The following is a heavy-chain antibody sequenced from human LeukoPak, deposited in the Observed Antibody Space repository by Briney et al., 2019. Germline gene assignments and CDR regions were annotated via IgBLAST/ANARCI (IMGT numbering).Heavy chain of an antibody. CDR1: GFTFSNYW. V-gene: IGHV3-7*01. D-gene: IGHD3-3*01. CDR3: ARQNYDFWSGYIVY. J-gene: IGHJ4*02. CDR2: IKQDGSEK. Sequence: PGGSLRLSCAASGFTFSNYWMSWVRQAPGKGLEWVANIKQDGSEKYYVDSVKGRFTISRDNAKNSLYLQMNRLRAEDTAVYYCARQNYDFWSGYIVYWGQGTLVTVSS.